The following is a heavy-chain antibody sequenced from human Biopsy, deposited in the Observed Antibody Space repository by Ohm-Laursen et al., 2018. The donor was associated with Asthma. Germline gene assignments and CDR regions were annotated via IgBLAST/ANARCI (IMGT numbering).Heavy chain of an antibody. Sequence: SLRLSCAASGFTVSRDHMFWVRQAPGKGLEWVSAITRSAGRTDYADSVKGRFTISRDNSKNTLYLQMNSLRAEDTAVYYCAKDIGSREDYWGQGTLVTVSS. V-gene: IGHV3-23*01. CDR1: GFTVSRDH. D-gene: IGHD5-24*01. CDR2: ITRSAGRT. J-gene: IGHJ4*02. CDR3: AKDIGSREDY.